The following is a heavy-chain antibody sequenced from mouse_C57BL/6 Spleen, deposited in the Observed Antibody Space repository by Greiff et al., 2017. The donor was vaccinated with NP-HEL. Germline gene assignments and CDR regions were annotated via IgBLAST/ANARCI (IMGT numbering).Heavy chain of an antibody. CDR3: ARGWLLRGFDY. CDR1: GFTFSDYG. D-gene: IGHD2-3*01. J-gene: IGHJ2*01. CDR2: ISSGSSTI. Sequence: VQLQQSGGGLVKPGGSLKLSCAASGFTFSDYGMHWVRQAPEKGLEWVAYISSGSSTIYYADTVKGRFTISRDNAKNTLFLQMTSLRSEDTAMYYCARGWLLRGFDYWGQGTTLTVSS. V-gene: IGHV5-17*01.